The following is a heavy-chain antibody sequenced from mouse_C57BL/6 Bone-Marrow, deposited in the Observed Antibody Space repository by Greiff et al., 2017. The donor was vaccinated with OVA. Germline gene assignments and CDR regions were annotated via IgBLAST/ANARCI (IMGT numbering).Heavy chain of an antibody. D-gene: IGHD2-4*01. CDR2: IRSKSNNYAT. Sequence: EVQGVESGGGLVQPKGSLKLSCAASGFSFNTYAMNWVRQAPGKGLEWVARIRSKSNNYATYYADSVKDRFTISRDDSESMLYLQMNNLKTEDTAMYYCVRRGLYYDYDGFAYWGQGTLVTVSA. CDR1: GFSFNTYA. J-gene: IGHJ3*01. V-gene: IGHV10-1*01. CDR3: VRRGLYYDYDGFAY.